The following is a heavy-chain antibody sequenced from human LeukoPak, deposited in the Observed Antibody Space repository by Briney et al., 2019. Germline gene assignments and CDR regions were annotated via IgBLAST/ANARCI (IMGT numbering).Heavy chain of an antibody. Sequence: PGRSLRLSCAASGFTFSTYGMHWVRQTPGKGLEWVAFIRYDGSNKYHADSVKGRFTISRDNSKNTVYLQMNSLRAEDTAVYFCAKEYGYDYNYFYSMDVWGKGTTVTISS. CDR3: AKEYGYDYNYFYSMDV. V-gene: IGHV3-30*02. CDR1: GFTFSTYG. D-gene: IGHD1-1*01. J-gene: IGHJ6*03. CDR2: IRYDGSNK.